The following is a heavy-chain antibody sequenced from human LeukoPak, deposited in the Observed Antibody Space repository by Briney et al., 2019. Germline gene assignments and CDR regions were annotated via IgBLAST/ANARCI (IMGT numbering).Heavy chain of an antibody. CDR2: ISYDGSNK. V-gene: IGHV3-30*04. CDR1: GFTFSSYA. CDR3: AREMGGGTYPIDY. Sequence: GGSLRLSCAASGFTFSSYAMHWVRQAPGKGLEWVAVISYDGSNKYYADSVKGRFTISRDNSKNTLYLQMNSLRAEDTAVYYCAREMGGGTYPIDYWGQGTLVTVSS. J-gene: IGHJ4*02. D-gene: IGHD1-26*01.